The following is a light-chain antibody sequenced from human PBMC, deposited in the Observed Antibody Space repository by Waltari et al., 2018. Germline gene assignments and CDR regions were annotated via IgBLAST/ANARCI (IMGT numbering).Light chain of an antibody. CDR3: ASYVSSSTLEL. CDR1: SSDVGSYNY. V-gene: IGLV2-14*03. Sequence: QSALTQPASLSGSPGQSLTISCPGSSSDVGSYNYVSWYQQHPGKAPRLMIFDVRNRRPGVSMRFSGSKSGNTASLTIAGLQAEDEADYYCASYVSSSTLELFGGGTSLTVL. CDR2: DVR. J-gene: IGLJ3*02.